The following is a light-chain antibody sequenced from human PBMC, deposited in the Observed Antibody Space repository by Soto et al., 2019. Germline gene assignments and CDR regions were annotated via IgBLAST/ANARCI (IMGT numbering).Light chain of an antibody. CDR3: SSYTSISTRV. V-gene: IGLV2-14*01. J-gene: IGLJ3*02. Sequence: QYALTQPASVSGSPGQSITISCTGTSSDVGGYNYVSWYQQHPGKAPKLMIYEVSNRPSGVSNRFSGSKSGNTASLTISGLQAEDEANYYCSSYTSISTRVFGGGTQLTVL. CDR2: EVS. CDR1: SSDVGGYNY.